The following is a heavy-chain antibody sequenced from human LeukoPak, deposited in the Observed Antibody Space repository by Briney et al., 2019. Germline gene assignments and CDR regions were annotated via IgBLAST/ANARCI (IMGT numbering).Heavy chain of an antibody. V-gene: IGHV1-18*01. D-gene: IGHD3-22*01. Sequence: GASVKVSCKASGYTFTSYGISWVRQAPGQGLEWMGWISAYNGNTNYAQKLQGRVTMTTDTSTSTAYMELRSLRSDDTAVYYCARFYSSGYPYYYYYYGMDVWGQGTTVTVSS. CDR1: GYTFTSYG. J-gene: IGHJ6*02. CDR3: ARFYSSGYPYYYYYYGMDV. CDR2: ISAYNGNT.